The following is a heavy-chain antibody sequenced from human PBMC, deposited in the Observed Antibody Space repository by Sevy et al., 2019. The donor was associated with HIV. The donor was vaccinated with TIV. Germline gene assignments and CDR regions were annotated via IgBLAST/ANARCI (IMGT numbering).Heavy chain of an antibody. D-gene: IGHD3-22*01. CDR1: RFTLRSYA. V-gene: IGHV3-23*01. CDR3: SKDVRYDSSGDFDY. J-gene: IGHJ4*02. Sequence: GESLKISCAASRFTLRSYAMSWVRQAPGKGLEWVSAISGSGVSTYYADSVKGRFTISRDNSKNTLYLQMNSLRAEDTAVYYFSKDVRYDSSGDFDYWGQGILVTVSS. CDR2: ISGSGVST.